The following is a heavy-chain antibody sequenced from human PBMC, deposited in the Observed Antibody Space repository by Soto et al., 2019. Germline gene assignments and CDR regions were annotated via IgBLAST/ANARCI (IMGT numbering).Heavy chain of an antibody. CDR3: ARTITGYFWAGAY. Sequence: EVQLSESGGGLAQPGGSLRLSCAASGFTFNMYAISWVRQAPGKGLEWVAGIGGSGANTYYADFVKGWFTISRDNPKNTLYLQMDSLRAEDTATYYCARTITGYFWAGAYWGQGTGVTVSS. J-gene: IGHJ4*02. D-gene: IGHD5-12*01. CDR2: IGGSGANT. V-gene: IGHV3-23*01. CDR1: GFTFNMYA.